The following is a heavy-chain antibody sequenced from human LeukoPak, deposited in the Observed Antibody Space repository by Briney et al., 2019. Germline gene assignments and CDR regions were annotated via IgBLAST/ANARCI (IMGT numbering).Heavy chain of an antibody. V-gene: IGHV3-72*01. D-gene: IGHD3-22*01. CDR3: AREAPSYYYDSSGSRSGAFDI. CDR2: TRNKANSYTT. Sequence: GGSLRLSCAASGFTFSDHYMDWVRQAPGKGLEWVGRTRNKANSYTTEYAASVKGRFTISRDDSKNSLYLQMNSLKTEDTAVYYCAREAPSYYYDSSGSRSGAFDIWGQGTMVTVSS. J-gene: IGHJ3*02. CDR1: GFTFSDHY.